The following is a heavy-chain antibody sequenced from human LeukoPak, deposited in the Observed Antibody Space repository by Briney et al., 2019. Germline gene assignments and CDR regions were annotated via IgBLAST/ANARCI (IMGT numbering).Heavy chain of an antibody. CDR2: ISSSGSTI. V-gene: IGHV3-48*03. Sequence: PGGSLRLSCAASGFTFSSYEMNWVRQAPGKGLEWVSYISSSGSTIYYADSVKGRFTISRDNAKNSLYLQMNSLRAEDTAVYYCARERYCSSTSCYAALFVYWGQGTLVTVSS. D-gene: IGHD2-2*01. J-gene: IGHJ4*02. CDR3: ARERYCSSTSCYAALFVY. CDR1: GFTFSSYE.